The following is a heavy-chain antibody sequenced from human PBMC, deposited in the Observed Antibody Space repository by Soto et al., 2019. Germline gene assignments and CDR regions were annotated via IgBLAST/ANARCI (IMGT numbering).Heavy chain of an antibody. V-gene: IGHV4-31*02. CDR1: GVSISSGAYY. D-gene: IGHD3-22*01. Sequence: SETLSLTXTVSGVSISSGAYYWGWIRQPPGKGLEWIGYIYYSGTTYYNPSLRSRLTISLDKSTNHFSLSLRSVTAADTAVYYCARATYDSSGYFDYWGQGGLVTVSS. J-gene: IGHJ4*02. CDR2: IYYSGTT. CDR3: ARATYDSSGYFDY.